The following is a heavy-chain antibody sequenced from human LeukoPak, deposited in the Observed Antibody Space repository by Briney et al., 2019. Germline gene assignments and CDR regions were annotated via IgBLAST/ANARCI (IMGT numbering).Heavy chain of an antibody. D-gene: IGHD6-13*01. CDR3: VRDQAGLDY. Sequence: SQTLSLTCAISGDSVSSNSGAWNWLRQSPSRGLEWLGRTYYRSKWYNDYAESVKSLINIKPDTSRNQFSLQLNSVTPEDTAVYYCVRDQAGLDYWGQGTLVTVSS. V-gene: IGHV6-1*01. CDR1: GDSVSSNSGA. J-gene: IGHJ4*02. CDR2: TYYRSKWYN.